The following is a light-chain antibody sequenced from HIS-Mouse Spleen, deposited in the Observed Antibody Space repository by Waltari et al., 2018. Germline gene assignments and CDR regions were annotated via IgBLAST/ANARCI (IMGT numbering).Light chain of an antibody. V-gene: IGLV3-19*01. J-gene: IGLJ2*01. Sequence: SSELTQDPAVSVALGQTVRITCQGDSLRSYYASWYQQKQGQAPVLVIYGKNNQHSPAPSPVLVSYVKTNRPSGIPDRFSGSSSGNTASLTITGAQAEDEADYYCNSRDSSGNHLVFGGGTKLTVL. CDR2: VKT. CDR3: NSRDSSGNHLV. CDR1: SLRSYY.